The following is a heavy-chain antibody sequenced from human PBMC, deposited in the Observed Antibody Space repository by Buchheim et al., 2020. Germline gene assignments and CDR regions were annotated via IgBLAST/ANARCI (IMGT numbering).Heavy chain of an antibody. V-gene: IGHV3-21*01. D-gene: IGHD3-9*01. CDR2: ISSSSSYT. J-gene: IGHJ4*02. Sequence: EVQLVESGGGLVKPGGSLRLSCAASGFTFSSYSMNWVRQAPGKGLEWVSSISSSSSYTYYADSVKGRFTISRDNAKNSLYLQMNSLRAEDTAVYYCARGPAYYDILTGYHYYFDYWGQGTL. CDR3: ARGPAYYDILTGYHYYFDY. CDR1: GFTFSSYS.